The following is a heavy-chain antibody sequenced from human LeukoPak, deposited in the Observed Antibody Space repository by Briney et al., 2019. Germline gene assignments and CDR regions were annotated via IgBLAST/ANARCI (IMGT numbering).Heavy chain of an antibody. CDR1: GYPFTTSW. CDR3: AIINHPDGRVY. CDR2: IYAGNSDA. J-gene: IGHJ4*02. Sequence: GESLKISCQGFGYPFTTSWIGWVRQLPGKGLEWTAIIYAGNSDAKYSPSFQGQVSISTDRSISTAYLHWSSLKASDTAIYYCAIINHPDGRVYWGLGTLVTVS. V-gene: IGHV5-51*01. D-gene: IGHD5-24*01.